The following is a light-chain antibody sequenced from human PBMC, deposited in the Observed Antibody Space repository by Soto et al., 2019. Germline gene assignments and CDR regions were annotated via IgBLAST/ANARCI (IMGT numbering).Light chain of an antibody. Sequence: EIVMTQSPATLSVSPGERATLSCRASQSVSSNLAWYQQKPGQAPRLLIYGASTRDTGIPARFSGSGSGTEFTITISSLQSEDFAVYYCQQYNNWPLTFGQGNKVEIK. CDR2: GAS. CDR1: QSVSSN. CDR3: QQYNNWPLT. V-gene: IGKV3-15*01. J-gene: IGKJ1*01.